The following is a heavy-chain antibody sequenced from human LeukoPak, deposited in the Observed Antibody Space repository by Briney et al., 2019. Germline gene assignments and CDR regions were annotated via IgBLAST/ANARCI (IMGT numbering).Heavy chain of an antibody. Sequence: SGGSLRLSCAASGFNFNTFGMHWVRQTPGKGLEWVAFIRHDGSGQYYADSVKGRFTLSRYNSQSTLYLQMNSLRTGDTAIYYCAKQIDGSGTFLYPKYFDYWGQGTLVTVSS. V-gene: IGHV3-30*02. J-gene: IGHJ4*02. CDR3: AKQIDGSGTFLYPKYFDY. CDR1: GFNFNTFG. D-gene: IGHD3-10*01. CDR2: IRHDGSGQ.